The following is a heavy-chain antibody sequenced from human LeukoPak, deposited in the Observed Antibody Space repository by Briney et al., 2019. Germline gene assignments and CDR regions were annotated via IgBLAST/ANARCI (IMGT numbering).Heavy chain of an antibody. Sequence: SGPTLVNPTQTLTLTCTFSGFSLSTDGEGVGWIRQSPGKALEWLALICWDDDKRYSPSLKSRLTITKDTSKNQVVLTMTNMDPVDTATYYCTHIRTTVTTAWGQGTLVTVSS. CDR2: ICWDDDK. V-gene: IGHV2-5*02. J-gene: IGHJ5*02. CDR3: THIRTTVTTA. CDR1: GFSLSTDGEG. D-gene: IGHD4-17*01.